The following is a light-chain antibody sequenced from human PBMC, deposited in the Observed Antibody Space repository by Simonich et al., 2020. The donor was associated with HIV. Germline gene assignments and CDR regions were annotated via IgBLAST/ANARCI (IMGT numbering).Light chain of an antibody. CDR3: QQYNNWPPWT. CDR1: QSVSSY. CDR2: GAS. J-gene: IGKJ1*01. Sequence: EIVLTQSPATLSLSPGERPALSCRASQSVSSYLAWYQQKPGQAPRLLIYGASTRATGIPARLSGSGSGTEFTLTISSMQSEDFAVYYCQQYNNWPPWTFGQGTKVEIK. V-gene: IGKV3-15*01.